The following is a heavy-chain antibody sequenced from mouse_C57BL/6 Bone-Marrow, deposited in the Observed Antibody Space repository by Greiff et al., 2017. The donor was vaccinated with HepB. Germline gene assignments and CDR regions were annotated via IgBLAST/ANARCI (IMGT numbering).Heavy chain of an antibody. J-gene: IGHJ2*01. V-gene: IGHV5-6*01. D-gene: IGHD2-5*01. Sequence: VQLVESGGDLVKPGGSLKLSCAASGFTFSSYGMSWVRQTPDKRLEWVATISSGGSYTYYPDSVKGRFTISRDNAKNTLYLQMSSLKSEDTAMYYCARFYSKGYYFDYWGQGTTLTVSS. CDR3: ARFYSKGYYFDY. CDR1: GFTFSSYG. CDR2: ISSGGSYT.